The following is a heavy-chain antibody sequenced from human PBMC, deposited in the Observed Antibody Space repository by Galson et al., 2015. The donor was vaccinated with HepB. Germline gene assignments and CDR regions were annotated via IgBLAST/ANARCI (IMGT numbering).Heavy chain of an antibody. Sequence: QSGAEVKKPGESLKISCKGSGYSFTTYWIGWVRQMSGKGLEWMGIIYPGDSDTTYSPSFQGQVTISADKSINTAYLQWSSLRASGSAMYYGARLQTWKDSDMFLWYFDLWGRGTLVTVSS. D-gene: IGHD1-26*01. V-gene: IGHV5-51*03. CDR2: IYPGDSDT. CDR3: ARLQTWKDSDMFLWYFDL. CDR1: GYSFTTYW. J-gene: IGHJ2*01.